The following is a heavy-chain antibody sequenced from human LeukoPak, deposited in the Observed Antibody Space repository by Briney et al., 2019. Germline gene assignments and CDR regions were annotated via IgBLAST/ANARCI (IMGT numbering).Heavy chain of an antibody. J-gene: IGHJ4*02. CDR3: TSGLSVRRSNNTPVDY. D-gene: IGHD1-1*01. CDR2: IRSKANSYAT. CDR1: GFTFSGSA. V-gene: IGHV3-73*01. Sequence: PGGSLRLSCKASGFTFSGSAMHWVRQASGKGLEWVGRIRSKANSYATVYAASVKGRFTISRDDSKNTAYLQMNSLKTEDTAVYYCTSGLSVRRSNNTPVDYWGQGTLVTVSS.